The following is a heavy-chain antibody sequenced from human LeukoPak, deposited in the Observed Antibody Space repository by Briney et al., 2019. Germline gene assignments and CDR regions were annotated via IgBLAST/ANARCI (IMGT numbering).Heavy chain of an antibody. CDR3: ARVRVYYDSSGSPPYYFDY. CDR1: GGSISSYY. Sequence: SETLSLTCTVSGGSISSYYWSWIRQPPGKGLEWIGYIYYSGSTNYNPSLKSRVTISVDTSKNQFSLKLSSVTAADTAVYYCARVRVYYDSSGSPPYYFDYWGQGTLVTVSS. CDR2: IYYSGST. J-gene: IGHJ4*02. V-gene: IGHV4-59*01. D-gene: IGHD3-22*01.